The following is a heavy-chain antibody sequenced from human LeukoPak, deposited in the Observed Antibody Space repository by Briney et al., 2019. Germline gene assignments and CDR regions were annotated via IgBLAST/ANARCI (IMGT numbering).Heavy chain of an antibody. CDR2: IKQDGSER. Sequence: GGSLRLSCAASGFTFSSYWMTWVRQTPGKGLEWVAKIKQDGSERYFWDSVRDRFTISRDNAKNSLSLQMNSLRAEDTGVYYCTRDTGGSGSYPDYWGQGTLVTVSS. CDR3: TRDTGGSGSYPDY. CDR1: GFTFSSYW. V-gene: IGHV3-7*01. J-gene: IGHJ4*02. D-gene: IGHD1-26*01.